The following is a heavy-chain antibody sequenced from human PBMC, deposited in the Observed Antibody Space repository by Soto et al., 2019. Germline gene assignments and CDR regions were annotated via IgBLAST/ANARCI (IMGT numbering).Heavy chain of an antibody. J-gene: IGHJ3*02. CDR1: GFTFSSYA. CDR3: AKVFPAKWELPVSAFDI. D-gene: IGHD1-26*01. Sequence: EVQLLESGGGLVQPGGSLRLSCAASGFTFSSYAMSWVRQAPGKGLEWVSAISGSGGSTYYAVSVKGRFTISRDNSKNTLYLQMNSLRAEDTAVYYCAKVFPAKWELPVSAFDIWGQGTMVTVSS. V-gene: IGHV3-23*01. CDR2: ISGSGGST.